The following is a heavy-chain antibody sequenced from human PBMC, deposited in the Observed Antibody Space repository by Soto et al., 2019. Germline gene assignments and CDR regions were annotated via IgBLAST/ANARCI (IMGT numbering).Heavy chain of an antibody. D-gene: IGHD3-22*01. Sequence: QVQLVESGGGVIQPVRSLRLSCAASGLTFSTYGMHWVRQAPGKGLEWVGLISYDGRYKYYPDSVKGRFTISRDNSKNTLYLQMNSLRPEDTAVYYCGKDPTYDSSGYYFYYGPDVWGQGTTVTVSS. J-gene: IGHJ6*02. CDR1: GLTFSTYG. V-gene: IGHV3-30*18. CDR2: ISYDGRYK. CDR3: GKDPTYDSSGYYFYYGPDV.